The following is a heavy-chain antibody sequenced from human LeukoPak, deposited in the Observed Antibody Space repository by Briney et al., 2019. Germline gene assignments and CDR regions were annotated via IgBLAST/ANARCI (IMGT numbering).Heavy chain of an antibody. CDR3: ATRSRYSGSYYAFDI. Sequence: GASEKVSCKASGGTFSSYAISWVRQAPGQGLEWMGGIIPIFGTANYAQKFQGRVTITADESTSTAYMELSSLRSEDTAVYYCATRSRYSGSYYAFDIWGQGTMVTVSS. CDR1: GGTFSSYA. V-gene: IGHV1-69*13. CDR2: IIPIFGTA. J-gene: IGHJ3*02. D-gene: IGHD1-26*01.